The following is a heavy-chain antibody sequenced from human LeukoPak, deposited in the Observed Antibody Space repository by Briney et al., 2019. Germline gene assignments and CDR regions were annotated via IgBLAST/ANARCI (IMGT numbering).Heavy chain of an antibody. CDR2: IYYSGST. J-gene: IGHJ3*02. Sequence: SETLSLTCTVSGGSIGSSSYYWGWIRQPPGKGLEWIGSIYYSGSTYYNPSLKSRVTISVDTSKNQFSLKLSSVTAADTAVYYCASVYGSGRGSAFDIWGQGTMVTVSS. V-gene: IGHV4-39*07. D-gene: IGHD3-10*01. CDR1: GGSIGSSSYY. CDR3: ASVYGSGRGSAFDI.